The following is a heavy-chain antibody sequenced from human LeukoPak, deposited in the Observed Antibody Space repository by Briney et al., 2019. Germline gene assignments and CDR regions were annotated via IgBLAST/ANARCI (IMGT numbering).Heavy chain of an antibody. Sequence: SETLSLTCTVSGGSVTSGDYYWGWVRQPPGKGLEWLGYTYRSGSPYYNPSLKSRVTISVDTSKNQFSLKLSSVTAADTAVYYCARHPGIAAPRNFVRYFDYWGQGTLVTVSS. CDR1: GGSVTSGDYY. V-gene: IGHV4-30-2*01. D-gene: IGHD6-6*01. CDR2: TYRSGSP. CDR3: ARHPGIAAPRNFVRYFDY. J-gene: IGHJ4*02.